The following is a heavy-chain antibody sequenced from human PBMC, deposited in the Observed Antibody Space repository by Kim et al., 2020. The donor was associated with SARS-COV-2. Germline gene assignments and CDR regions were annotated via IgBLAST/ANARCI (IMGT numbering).Heavy chain of an antibody. CDR3: AKGFCGGRFYPGADYFD. D-gene: IGHD2-15*01. Sequence: GGSLRLSCAASGFTFSSYAMNWDRQAPGKGLEWVSGLSVNGDDTYYADSVKGRFTVSRDNSKNTLFLQINSLRAEDTAVYYCAKGFCGGRFYPGADYFD. J-gene: IGHJ4*01. V-gene: IGHV3-23*01. CDR2: LSVNGDDT. CDR1: GFTFSSYA.